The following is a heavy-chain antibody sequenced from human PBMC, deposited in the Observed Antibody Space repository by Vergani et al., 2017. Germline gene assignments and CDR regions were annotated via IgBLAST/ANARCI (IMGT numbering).Heavy chain of an antibody. CDR3: SRVNTETNGHLYYYYYMDV. CDR2: IDHTGRP. D-gene: IGHD4-11*01. J-gene: IGHJ6*03. Sequence: QVQLQQWGGGLLKPSETLSLTCVVNGGSFTSYHWTWIRQSPGEGLEWVGDIDHTGRPDYNPYLKSRLTMSVDKSLNQFSLTLNSLTATDTAIYFCSRVNTETNGHLYYYYYMDVWGQGTAVTVS. CDR1: GGSFTSYH. V-gene: IGHV4-34*01.